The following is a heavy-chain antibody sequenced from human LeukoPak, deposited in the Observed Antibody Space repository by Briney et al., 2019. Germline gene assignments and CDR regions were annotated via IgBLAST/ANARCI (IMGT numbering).Heavy chain of an antibody. J-gene: IGHJ4*02. CDR3: TSDTMIVNY. CDR2: IRSKANSYAT. V-gene: IGHV3-73*01. D-gene: IGHD3-22*01. CDR1: GFTFSGSA. Sequence: GGSLRLSXAASGFTFSGSAMHWVRQASGKGLEWVGRIRSKANSYATAYAASVKGRFTISRDDSKNTAYLQMNSLKTEDTAVYYCTSDTMIVNYWGQGTLVTVSS.